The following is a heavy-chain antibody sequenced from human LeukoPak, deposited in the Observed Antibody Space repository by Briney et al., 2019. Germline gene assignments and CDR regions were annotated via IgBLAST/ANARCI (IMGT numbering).Heavy chain of an antibody. CDR2: IYYSGST. CDR1: GGSISSSSYY. V-gene: IGHV4-39*01. Sequence: PSETLSLTCTVSGGSISSSSYYWGWIRQPPGKGLEWIGSIYYSGSTYYNPSLKSRVTISVDTSKNQFSLKLSSVTAADTAVYYCARSAPLLLGVSGIDYWGQGTLVTVSS. CDR3: ARSAPLLLGVSGIDY. J-gene: IGHJ4*02. D-gene: IGHD3-22*01.